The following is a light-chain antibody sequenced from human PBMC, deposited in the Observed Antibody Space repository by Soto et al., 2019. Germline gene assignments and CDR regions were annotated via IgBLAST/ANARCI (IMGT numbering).Light chain of an antibody. J-gene: IGKJ2*01. CDR3: HQYYSSPHT. Sequence: DIVMTQSPDSLVVALGERATINCKSSQSVLYSSNNRNYLAWYQQRPGQPPKLLFYWASSRESGVPDRFSGSGSGTDFTLTINSLQAEDVAVYFCHQYYSSPHTFGQGTKLEIK. V-gene: IGKV4-1*01. CDR2: WAS. CDR1: QSVLYSSNNRNY.